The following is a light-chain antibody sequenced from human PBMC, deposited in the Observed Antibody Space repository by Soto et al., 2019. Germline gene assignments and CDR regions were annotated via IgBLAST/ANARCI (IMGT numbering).Light chain of an antibody. Sequence: EIVMTQSPATLSVSPGERATLSCRASQSVSSNLAWYQQKPGQAPRLLIYGASTRATAIPARFSGSGSGTEFTLTISNLRSEDFAVYYCQQYSVWPLTFGGGTKVDIK. V-gene: IGKV3-15*01. CDR2: GAS. CDR1: QSVSSN. CDR3: QQYSVWPLT. J-gene: IGKJ4*01.